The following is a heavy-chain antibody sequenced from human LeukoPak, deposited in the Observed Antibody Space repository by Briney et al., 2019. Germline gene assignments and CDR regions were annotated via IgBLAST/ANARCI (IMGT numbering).Heavy chain of an antibody. J-gene: IGHJ5*02. CDR1: GFTFNSYA. V-gene: IGHV3-23*01. CDR3: PTPAGVSWFDP. CDR2: ISGSGGSK. Sequence: GGSLRLSCAAAGFTFNSYAMIWVPQAQGKELEWVSAISGSGGSKYYADSGKGRFTISRDNCKNTLYLQMNSLRAADTAVCYCPTPAGVSWFDPWGQGTLVTVSS.